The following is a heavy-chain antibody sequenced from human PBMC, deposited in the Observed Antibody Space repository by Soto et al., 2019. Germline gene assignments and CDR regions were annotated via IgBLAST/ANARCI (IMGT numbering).Heavy chain of an antibody. Sequence: EVQLLESGGGLVQPGGSLRLSCAASGFTFSSYAMSWVRQAPGKGLEWVSAISGSGGSTYYADSVKGRFTISRDNSKNTLDLQMNSLRAEDTAVYYCAKTLLWFGELSYYFDYWGQGTLVTGSS. CDR3: AKTLLWFGELSYYFDY. J-gene: IGHJ4*02. V-gene: IGHV3-23*01. CDR2: ISGSGGST. CDR1: GFTFSSYA. D-gene: IGHD3-10*01.